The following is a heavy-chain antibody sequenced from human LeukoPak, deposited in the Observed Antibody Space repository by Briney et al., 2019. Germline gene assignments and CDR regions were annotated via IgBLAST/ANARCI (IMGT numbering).Heavy chain of an antibody. J-gene: IGHJ6*02. CDR2: INHSGST. Sequence: PSETLSLTCAVYGGSFSDYYWTWIRQPPGKGLEWIGEINHSGSTNYNPSLKSRVTISVDTSKNQFSLKLSSVTAADTAVYYCATYTHVLRFLEWLPPHYYGMDVWGQGTTVTVSS. CDR1: GGSFSDYY. D-gene: IGHD3-3*01. V-gene: IGHV4-34*01. CDR3: ATYTHVLRFLEWLPPHYYGMDV.